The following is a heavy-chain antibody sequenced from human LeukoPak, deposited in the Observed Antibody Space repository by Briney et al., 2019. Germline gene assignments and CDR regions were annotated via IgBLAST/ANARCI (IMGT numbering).Heavy chain of an antibody. CDR2: FDPEDGET. D-gene: IGHD4-23*01. Sequence: ASVKVSCRVSGYXLTELSMHWVRQAPGKGLEWLGGFDPEDGETIYAQKFQGRVTMTEDTSTDTAYMELSSLRSEDTAVYYCATVVNSARQYFQHWGQGTLVTVSS. CDR3: ATVVNSARQYFQH. J-gene: IGHJ1*01. V-gene: IGHV1-24*01. CDR1: GYXLTELS.